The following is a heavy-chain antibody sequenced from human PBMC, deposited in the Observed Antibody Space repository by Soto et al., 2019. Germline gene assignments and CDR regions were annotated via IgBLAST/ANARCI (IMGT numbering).Heavy chain of an antibody. CDR3: ARVERGTATTVVDAFDI. J-gene: IGHJ3*02. CDR2: MSHSGGT. CDR1: GGFVSSGSYY. V-gene: IGHV4-34*01. D-gene: IGHD1-1*01. Sequence: QVQLQQWGAGLLKPSETLSLTCAVYGGFVSSGSYYWSWIRQPPGKGLEWIGEMSHSGGTHFNPSFKSRVTIWVDTSKNQFALKMSSVTAADTALYYCARVERGTATTVVDAFDIWGPGTMVTVSS.